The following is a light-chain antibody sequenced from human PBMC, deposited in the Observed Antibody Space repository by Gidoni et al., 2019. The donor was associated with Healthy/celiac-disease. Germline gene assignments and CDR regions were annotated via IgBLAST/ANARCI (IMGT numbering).Light chain of an antibody. V-gene: IGLV3-1*01. Sequence: SSELPQPPSVSVSPVQTASITCSGDKLGDKYACWYQKKPGQSPVLVIYQESKRPSGIPERFSGSNSGNTATLTSSGTQAMDEADYYCQAWDSSTARAVFGGGTQLTVL. CDR2: QES. CDR1: KLGDKY. J-gene: IGLJ7*01. CDR3: QAWDSSTARAV.